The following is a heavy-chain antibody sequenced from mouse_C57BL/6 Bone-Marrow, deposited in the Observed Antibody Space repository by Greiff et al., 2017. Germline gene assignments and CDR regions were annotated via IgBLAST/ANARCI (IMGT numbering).Heavy chain of an antibody. V-gene: IGHV14-2*01. CDR1: GFNIKDDY. D-gene: IGHD1-1*01. J-gene: IGHJ2*01. Sequence: VQLQQSGAELVKPGASVKLSCTASGFNIKDDYMHWVKQRTEQGLEWIGRIDPEDGETKYAPKFPGKATITADTSSHTAYLQLSSLTSEDTAVYYSARHYGSPNWGQGTTLTVSS. CDR3: ARHYGSPN. CDR2: IDPEDGET.